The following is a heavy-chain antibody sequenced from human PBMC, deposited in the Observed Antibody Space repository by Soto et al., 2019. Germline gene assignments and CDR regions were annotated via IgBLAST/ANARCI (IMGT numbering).Heavy chain of an antibody. J-gene: IGHJ4*02. V-gene: IGHV3-23*01. CDR3: ARCSGYSSGWYGY. CDR1: GFTFSSYA. CDR2: ISGSGGST. Sequence: VQLLESGGGLVQPGGSLRLSCAASGFTFSSYAMSWVRQAPGKGLEWVSAISGSGGSTYYADSVKGRFTISRDNSKNTLYLQMNSLRAEDTAVYYCARCSGYSSGWYGYWGQGTLVTVSS. D-gene: IGHD6-19*01.